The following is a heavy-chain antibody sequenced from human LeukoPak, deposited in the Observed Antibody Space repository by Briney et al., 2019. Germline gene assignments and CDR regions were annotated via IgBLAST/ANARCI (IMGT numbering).Heavy chain of an antibody. CDR1: GFTFSSYE. J-gene: IGHJ4*02. CDR3: ARDEVVVAATGFDY. Sequence: GGSLXLSCAASGFTFSSYEMNWVRQAPGKGLEWVSXISSSGSTIYYADSVKGRFTISRDNAKNSLYLQMNSLRAEDTAVYYCARDEVVVAATGFDYWGQGTLVTVSS. CDR2: ISSSGSTI. V-gene: IGHV3-48*03. D-gene: IGHD2-15*01.